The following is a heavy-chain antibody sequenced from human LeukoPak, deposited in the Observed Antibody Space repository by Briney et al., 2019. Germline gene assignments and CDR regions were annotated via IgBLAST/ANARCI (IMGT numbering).Heavy chain of an antibody. D-gene: IGHD4-17*01. CDR1: GGSISSYY. V-gene: IGHV4-4*07. CDR2: IYTSGST. J-gene: IGHJ6*02. Sequence: PSETLSLTCTVSGGSISSYYWSWIRQPAGKGLEWIGRIYTSGSTNYNPSLKSRVTMSVDTSKNQFSLKLSSVTAADTAVYYCARVQGAYGDYSSYYYYGMDVWGQGTTVTVSS. CDR3: ARVQGAYGDYSSYYYYGMDV.